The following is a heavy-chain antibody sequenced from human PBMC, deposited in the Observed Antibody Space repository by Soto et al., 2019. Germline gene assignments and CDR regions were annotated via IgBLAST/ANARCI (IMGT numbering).Heavy chain of an antibody. CDR1: GDSVGNGPYY. Sequence: QVRLQESGPGLVKPSETLSLSCLVSGDSVGNGPYYWSWIRQSPGEGLEWIAYIYYSGSTNVNPSLESRVNISIDMSKNKFCLELRSVTAADAAVYFCARVGSSCHSGGCYYYYGLGVWGQGTTVAISS. J-gene: IGHJ6*02. D-gene: IGHD1-26*01. CDR3: ARVGSSCHSGGCYYYYGLGV. V-gene: IGHV4-61*01. CDR2: IYYSGST.